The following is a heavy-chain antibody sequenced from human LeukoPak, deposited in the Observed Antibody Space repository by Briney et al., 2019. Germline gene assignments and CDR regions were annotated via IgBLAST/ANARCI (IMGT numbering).Heavy chain of an antibody. CDR2: IYYSGST. J-gene: IGHJ4*02. CDR3: ARRVGLYYFDY. V-gene: IGHV4-39*01. Sequence: SETLSLTCTVSGGSISSSSYYWGWIRQPPGKGPEWIGSIYYSGSTYYNPSLKSRVTISVDTSKNQFSLKLSSVTAADTAVYYCARRVGLYYFDYWGQGTLVTVSS. CDR1: GGSISSSSYY. D-gene: IGHD1-26*01.